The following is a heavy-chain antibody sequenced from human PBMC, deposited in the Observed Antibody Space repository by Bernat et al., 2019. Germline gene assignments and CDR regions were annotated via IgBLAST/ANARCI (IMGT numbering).Heavy chain of an antibody. D-gene: IGHD3-3*01. V-gene: IGHV1-69*01. J-gene: IGHJ4*02. CDR3: AGDRRPYNTLHYDCWGGYATRFDY. CDR2: IIPIFGTA. Sequence: QVQLVQSGAEVKKPGSSVKVSCKASGGTFSSYAISWVRQAPGQGLEWMGGIIPIFGTANYAQKFQGRVTITADESTGTAYMELSSLGSEDTAVYYCAGDRRPYNTLHYDCWGGYATRFDYWGQGTLVTVAS. CDR1: GGTFSSYA.